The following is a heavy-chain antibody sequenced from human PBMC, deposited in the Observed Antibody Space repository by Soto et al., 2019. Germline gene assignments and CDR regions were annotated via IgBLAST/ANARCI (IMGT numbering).Heavy chain of an antibody. V-gene: IGHV3-21*01. CDR3: ARGLEAVAGTVDY. Sequence: EVQLVESGGGLVKPGGSLRLSCAASGFTFSSYSMNWVRQAPGKGLEWVSSISSSSSYIYYADSVKGRFTISRDNAKNSLYLQINSLRAEDTAVYYCARGLEAVAGTVDYWGQGTLVTVSS. CDR2: ISSSSSYI. CDR1: GFTFSSYS. D-gene: IGHD6-19*01. J-gene: IGHJ4*02.